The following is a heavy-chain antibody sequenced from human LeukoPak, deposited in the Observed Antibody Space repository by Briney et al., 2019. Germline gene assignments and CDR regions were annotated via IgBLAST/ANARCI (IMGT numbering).Heavy chain of an antibody. CDR3: AKDRDSSSWYGYFQH. CDR1: GFTFSSYS. V-gene: IGHV3-21*04. CDR2: ISSSSSYI. J-gene: IGHJ1*01. D-gene: IGHD6-13*01. Sequence: PGGSLRLSCAASGFTFSSYSMNWVRQAPGKGLEWVSSISSSSSYIYYADSVKGRFTISRDNAKNSLYLQMNSLRAEDTAVYYRAKDRDSSSWYGYFQHWGQGTLVTVSS.